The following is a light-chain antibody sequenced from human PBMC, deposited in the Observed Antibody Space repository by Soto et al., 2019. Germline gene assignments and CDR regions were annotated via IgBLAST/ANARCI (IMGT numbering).Light chain of an antibody. CDR1: QSVSSY. Sequence: EIELAQCRATMYLSPGERATLSCRASQSVSSYLARYQQKPGQAPRLLIYDASNRATGIPARFSGSGSGTDFTLTISSLEPEDFAVYYCQQRSNWPPGGTFGQGTKVDIK. CDR2: DAS. CDR3: QQRSNWPPGGT. V-gene: IGKV3-11*01. J-gene: IGKJ1*01.